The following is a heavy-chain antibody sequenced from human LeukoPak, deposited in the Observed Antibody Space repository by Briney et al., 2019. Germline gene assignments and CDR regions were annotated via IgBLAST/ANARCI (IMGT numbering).Heavy chain of an antibody. J-gene: IGHJ4*02. CDR2: ISSSSSYT. CDR1: ALTFSDYY. Sequence: PGGSLRLSCAASALTFSDYYMSWISQAPGKGLEWVSYISSSSSYTNYADSVKGRFTISRANAKNSLHLQMNGLRAEDTAVYYCAREGYTGNFDYWGQGTLVTVSS. D-gene: IGHD2-2*02. V-gene: IGHV3-11*05. CDR3: AREGYTGNFDY.